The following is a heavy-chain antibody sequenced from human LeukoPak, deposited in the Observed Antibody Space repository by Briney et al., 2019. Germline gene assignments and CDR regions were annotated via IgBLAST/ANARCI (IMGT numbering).Heavy chain of an antibody. CDR1: GGTFSSYA. J-gene: IGHJ4*02. D-gene: IGHD2-21*01. CDR3: ARNLEYCGVACSYVGDY. CDR2: IIPIFGTA. Sequence: SVKVSCKASGGTFSSYAISWVRQAPGQGLEWMGGIIPIFGTANYAQKFQGRVTITADESTSTAYMELSSLRSEDTAVYYCARNLEYCGVACSYVGDYWGQGTLVTVSS. V-gene: IGHV1-69*13.